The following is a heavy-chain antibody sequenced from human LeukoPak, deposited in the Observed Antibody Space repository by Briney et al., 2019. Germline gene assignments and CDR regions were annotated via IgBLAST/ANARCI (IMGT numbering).Heavy chain of an antibody. D-gene: IGHD3-9*01. V-gene: IGHV3-30*04. CDR2: ISYDGSNK. CDR3: ARGDLRDILSFDI. Sequence: PGGSLRLSCAASGFTFSSYAMHWVRQAPGKGLEWVAVISYDGSNKYYADSVKGRFTISRDNSKNTLYLQMNSLRAEDTAVYYCARGDLRDILSFDIWGQGTMVTVSS. CDR1: GFTFSSYA. J-gene: IGHJ3*02.